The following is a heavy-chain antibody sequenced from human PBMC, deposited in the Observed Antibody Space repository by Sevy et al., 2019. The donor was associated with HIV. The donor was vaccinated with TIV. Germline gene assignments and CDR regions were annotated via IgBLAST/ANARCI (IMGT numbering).Heavy chain of an antibody. CDR2: ISHDGSNK. D-gene: IGHD6-13*01. CDR3: ARDRSSSWMNYFFDY. CDR1: GFSFRRFG. V-gene: IGHV3-30*03. J-gene: IGHJ4*02. Sequence: GGSLRLSCAASGFSFRRFGMHWVRQAPGKGLEWVAVISHDGSNKSYADSVKGRFTISRDNSKNTLYLQMNSLRAEDTAVYYCARDRSSSWMNYFFDYWGQGALVTVSS.